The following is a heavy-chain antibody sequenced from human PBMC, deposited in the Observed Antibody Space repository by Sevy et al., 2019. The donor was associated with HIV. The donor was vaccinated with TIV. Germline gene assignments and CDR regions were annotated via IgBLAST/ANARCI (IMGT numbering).Heavy chain of an antibody. Sequence: ASVKVSCKASGYTFNSYVITWVRQVPGQGLEWMGKISGYNGDTKYGQKFQGRVTMTTDPSTSTAYMELRSLKSDDTAVYYCARAPSGSQGPGQYFQHWGQGTLVTVSS. V-gene: IGHV1-18*01. CDR3: ARAPSGSQGPGQYFQH. J-gene: IGHJ1*01. CDR1: GYTFNSYV. D-gene: IGHD1-26*01. CDR2: ISGYNGDT.